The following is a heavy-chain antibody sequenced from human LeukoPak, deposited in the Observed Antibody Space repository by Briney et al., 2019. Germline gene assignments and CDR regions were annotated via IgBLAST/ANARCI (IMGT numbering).Heavy chain of an antibody. CDR3: AELGITMIGGV. D-gene: IGHD3-10*02. V-gene: IGHV3-48*03. CDR2: ISSSRSTI. CDR1: GFTFSSYE. Sequence: GGSLRLSCAASGFTFSSYEMNWVRQAPGKGLEWVSYISSSRSTIYYADSVKGRFTISRDNAKNSLYLQMNGLRAEDTAVYYCAELGITMIGGVWGKGTTVTISS. J-gene: IGHJ6*04.